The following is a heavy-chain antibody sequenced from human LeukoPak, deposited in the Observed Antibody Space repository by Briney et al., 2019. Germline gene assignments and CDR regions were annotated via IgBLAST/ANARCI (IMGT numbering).Heavy chain of an antibody. CDR3: AREGYYYMDV. J-gene: IGHJ6*03. CDR2: ISYDGSKR. CDR1: GSTFRSYA. Sequence: GGSLRLSCAASGSTFRSYALHWVRQAPGKGLEWVALISYDGSKRYFADSVKGRFTISRDNSKNTLYLQMNSLRAEDTAVYYCAREGYYYMDVWGKGTTVTVSS. V-gene: IGHV3-30*04.